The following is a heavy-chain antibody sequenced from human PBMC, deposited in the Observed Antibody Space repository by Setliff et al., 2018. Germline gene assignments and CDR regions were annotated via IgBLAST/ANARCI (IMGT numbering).Heavy chain of an antibody. V-gene: IGHV3-21*04. CDR1: GFTFSSYS. CDR3: AKDLLPTVYYFDY. Sequence: GGSLRLSCAASGFTFSSYSMNWVRQAPGQGLEWVSSISSSSSYIYYADSVKGRFTISRDNSKNTLYLQMNSLRVEDTAVYYCAKDLLPTVYYFDYWGPGTLVTVS. J-gene: IGHJ4*02. D-gene: IGHD2-15*01. CDR2: ISSSSSYI.